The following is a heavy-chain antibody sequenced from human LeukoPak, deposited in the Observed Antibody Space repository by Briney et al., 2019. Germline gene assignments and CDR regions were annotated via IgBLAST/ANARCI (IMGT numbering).Heavy chain of an antibody. V-gene: IGHV4-34*01. D-gene: IGHD5-18*01. CDR1: GGSFSGYY. J-gene: IGHJ4*02. Sequence: SETLSLTCAVYGGSFSGYYWSWICQPPGKGLEWIGEINHSGSTNYNPSLKSRVTISVDTSKNQFSLKLSSATAADTAVYYCARAKYSYGSLTIDYWGQGTLVTVSS. CDR3: ARAKYSYGSLTIDY. CDR2: INHSGST.